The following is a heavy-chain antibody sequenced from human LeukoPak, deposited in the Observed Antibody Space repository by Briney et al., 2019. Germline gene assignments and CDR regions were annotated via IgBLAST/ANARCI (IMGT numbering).Heavy chain of an antibody. D-gene: IGHD6-13*01. CDR1: GFTFDDYA. Sequence: GGSLSLSCAASGFTFDDYAMHWVRQAPGKGLEWVSGISWNSGSIGYADSVKGRFTISRDNAKNSLYLQMNSLRAEDMALYYCATGSSWAFDYWGQGTLVTVSS. V-gene: IGHV3-9*03. CDR3: ATGSSWAFDY. J-gene: IGHJ4*02. CDR2: ISWNSGSI.